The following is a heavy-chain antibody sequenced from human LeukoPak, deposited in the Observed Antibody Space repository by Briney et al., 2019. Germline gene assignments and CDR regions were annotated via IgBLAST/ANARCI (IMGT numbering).Heavy chain of an antibody. D-gene: IGHD5-12*01. Sequence: ASVKVSCKASGYTFTSYGISWVRQAPGQGLEWMGWISAYNGNTHYAQKLQGRVTMTTDTSTSTVYMELRSLRSDDTAVYYCARVLSSGYDYDYWGQGTLVTVSS. J-gene: IGHJ4*02. CDR2: ISAYNGNT. CDR1: GYTFTSYG. CDR3: ARVLSSGYDYDY. V-gene: IGHV1-18*01.